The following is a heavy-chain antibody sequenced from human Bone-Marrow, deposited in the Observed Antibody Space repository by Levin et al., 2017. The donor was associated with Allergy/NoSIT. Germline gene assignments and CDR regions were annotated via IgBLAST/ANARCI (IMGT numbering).Heavy chain of an antibody. CDR2: ISSSGSTI. V-gene: IGHV3-11*01. CDR1: GFTFSDYY. J-gene: IGHJ3*02. D-gene: IGHD3-22*01. Sequence: GGSLRLSCAASGFTFSDYYMSWIRQAPGKGLEWVSYISSSGSTIYYADSVKGRFTISRDNAKNSLYLQMNSLRAEDTAVYYCATIVVVITDAFDIWGQGTMVTVSS. CDR3: ATIVVVITDAFDI.